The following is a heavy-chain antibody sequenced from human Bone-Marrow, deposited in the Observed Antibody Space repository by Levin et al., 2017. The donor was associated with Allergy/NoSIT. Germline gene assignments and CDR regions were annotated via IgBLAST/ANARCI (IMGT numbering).Heavy chain of an antibody. CDR2: IIPIFGTA. CDR3: ALTIFGVVIIPQFDY. J-gene: IGHJ4*02. Sequence: GASVKVSCKASGGTFSSYAISWVRQAPGQGLEWMGGIIPIFGTANYAQKFQGRVTITADKSTSTAYMELSSLRSEDTAVYYCALTIFGVVIIPQFDYWGQGTLVTVSS. CDR1: GGTFSSYA. V-gene: IGHV1-69*06. D-gene: IGHD3-3*01.